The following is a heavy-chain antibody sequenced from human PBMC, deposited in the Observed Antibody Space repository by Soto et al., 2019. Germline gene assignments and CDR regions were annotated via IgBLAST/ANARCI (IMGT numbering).Heavy chain of an antibody. CDR1: GGSISSYY. D-gene: IGHD6-6*01. V-gene: IGHV4-59*08. Sequence: PSETLSLTCTVSGGSISSYYWSWIRQPPGKGLEWIGYIYYSGSTNYNPSLKSRVTISVDTSKNQFSLKLSSVTAADTAVYYCARLEYSSSSNIWFDPWGQGTLVTVSS. CDR3: ARLEYSSSSNIWFDP. J-gene: IGHJ5*02. CDR2: IYYSGST.